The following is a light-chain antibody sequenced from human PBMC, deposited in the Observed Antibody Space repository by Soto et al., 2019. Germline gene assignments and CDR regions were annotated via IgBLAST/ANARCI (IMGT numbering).Light chain of an antibody. CDR1: QSISSY. Sequence: DIQMTQSPSALSASAGDRVTITCRASQSISSYLSWYQQKPGKAPSLLIYAASTLQSGVPSRFSGSGSGTDFTLTISCLQSEDFATYYCQQYYSYPPTFGQGTRLEIK. V-gene: IGKV1-39*01. CDR2: AAS. CDR3: QQYYSYPPT. J-gene: IGKJ5*01.